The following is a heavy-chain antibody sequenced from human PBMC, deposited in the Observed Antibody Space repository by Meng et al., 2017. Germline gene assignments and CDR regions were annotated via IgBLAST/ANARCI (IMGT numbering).Heavy chain of an antibody. CDR2: ISGSGSST. CDR3: AKERVGELSALDY. Sequence: GESLKISCAASGFTFSSYSMRWVRQAPGKGLEWVSAISGSGSSTYYADSVKGRFTISRDNSKNTLYLQMNSLRDEDTAVYYCAKERVGELSALDYWGQGTLVTVSS. CDR1: GFTFSSYS. J-gene: IGHJ4*02. V-gene: IGHV3-23*01. D-gene: IGHD3-16*02.